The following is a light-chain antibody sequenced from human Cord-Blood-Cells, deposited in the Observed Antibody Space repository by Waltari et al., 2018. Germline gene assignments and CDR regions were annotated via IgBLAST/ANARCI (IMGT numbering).Light chain of an antibody. J-gene: IGKJ1*01. CDR3: HQSSSLPWT. CDR2: YAS. CDR1: QSIGSS. Sequence: ESVLMQSPVFQSVTSKEKVSITCRASQSIGSSLHWYQQKPDQSPKLLIKYASQSFSGVPSRFSGSGSGTDFTLTINSLEAEDAATYYCHQSSSLPWTFGQGTKVEIK. V-gene: IGKV6-21*01.